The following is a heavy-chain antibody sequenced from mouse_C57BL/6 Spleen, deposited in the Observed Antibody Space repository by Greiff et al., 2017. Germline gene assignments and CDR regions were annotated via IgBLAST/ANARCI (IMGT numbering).Heavy chain of an antibody. Sequence: VQLQQSGPELVKPGASVKIPCKASGYTFTDYNMDWVKQSHGKSLEWIGDINPNNGGTIYNQKFKGKATLTVDKSSSTAYMELRSLTSEDTAVYYCAREGPYDGYYAWFAYWGQGTLVTVSA. V-gene: IGHV1-18*01. CDR1: GYTFTDYN. J-gene: IGHJ3*01. CDR3: AREGPYDGYYAWFAY. CDR2: INPNNGGT. D-gene: IGHD2-3*01.